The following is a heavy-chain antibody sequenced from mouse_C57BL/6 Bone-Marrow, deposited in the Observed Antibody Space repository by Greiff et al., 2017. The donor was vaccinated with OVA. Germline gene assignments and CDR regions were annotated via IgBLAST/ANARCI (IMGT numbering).Heavy chain of an antibody. CDR3: ARIYYYGSYWYFDV. J-gene: IGHJ1*03. Sequence: QVQLQQPGAELVRPGTSVKLSCKASGYTFTSYWMHWVKQRPGQGLEWIGVIDPSDSYTNYNQKFKGKATLTVDTSSSTAYMQLSSLTSEDSAVYYCARIYYYGSYWYFDVWGTGTTVTVSS. V-gene: IGHV1-59*01. D-gene: IGHD1-1*01. CDR2: IDPSDSYT. CDR1: GYTFTSYW.